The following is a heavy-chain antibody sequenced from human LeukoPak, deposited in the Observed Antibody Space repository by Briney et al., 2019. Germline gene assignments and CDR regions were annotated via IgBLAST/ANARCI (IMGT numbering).Heavy chain of an antibody. J-gene: IGHJ4*02. CDR1: GGSITSTNW. V-gene: IGHV4-4*02. CDR2: VSLSRLT. CDR3: SRENGAFSPFGY. Sequence: PSETLSLTCGVSGGSITSTNWWSWVRQPPGQALEWIEEVSLSRLTNHNASLSSRVIMALDTSKNHLTLHLTSVTAADSAVYYCSRENGAFSPFGYWGQGYLVTVLS. D-gene: IGHD2-8*01.